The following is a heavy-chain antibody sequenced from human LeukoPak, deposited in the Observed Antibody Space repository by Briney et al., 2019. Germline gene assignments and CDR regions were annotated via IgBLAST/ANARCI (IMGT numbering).Heavy chain of an antibody. D-gene: IGHD1-1*01. CDR1: GYTFTGKF. CDR2: IDPNSGGT. Sequence: ASVKVSCEASGYTFTGKFIHWVRQAPGQGLEWMGWIDPNSGGTDYAQKFRGRVTMTRDTSTSTAYMDLSSLISDDTAVYYCARDREVLAYFDYWGQGTLVTVSS. V-gene: IGHV1-2*02. CDR3: ARDREVLAYFDY. J-gene: IGHJ4*02.